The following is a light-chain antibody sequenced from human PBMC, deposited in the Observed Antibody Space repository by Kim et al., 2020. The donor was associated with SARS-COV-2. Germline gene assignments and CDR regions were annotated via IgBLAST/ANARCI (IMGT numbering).Light chain of an antibody. CDR2: RAS. Sequence: CPGERATLSCRASQSVDSNLAWYQQKPGQAPRLLIYRASTRATGIPARFTGSGSGTEFTLTISSLQSEDFAVYYCQQYNKWPPWTFGEGTKVDIK. J-gene: IGKJ1*01. CDR3: QQYNKWPPWT. CDR1: QSVDSN. V-gene: IGKV3-15*01.